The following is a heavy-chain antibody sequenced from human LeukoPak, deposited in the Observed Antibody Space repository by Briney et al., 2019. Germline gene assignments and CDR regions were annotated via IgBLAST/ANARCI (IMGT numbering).Heavy chain of an antibody. J-gene: IGHJ4*02. V-gene: IGHV4-61*02. CDR2: IYPSGST. Sequence: TLSLTCTVTGSSMSSGRYYRSGIRQPSEKGLEWIGRIYPSGSTNYNPSLKSRVTISVDTSKNQFSLKLSSVTAADTAVYYCARTYDILTGYYVHWGQGTLVTVSS. CDR3: ARTYDILTGYYVH. D-gene: IGHD3-9*01. CDR1: GSSMSSGRYY.